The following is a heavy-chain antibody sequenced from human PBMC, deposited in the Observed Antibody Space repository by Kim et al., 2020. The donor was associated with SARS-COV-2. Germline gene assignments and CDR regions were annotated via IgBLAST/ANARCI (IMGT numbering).Heavy chain of an antibody. Sequence: GGSLRLSCAASGFTFRSYAMSWARQAPGKGLEWVSAISGSGGSTYYADSVKGRFTISRDNSKNTLYLQMNSLRAEDTAVYYCAKREYYYYGMDVWGQGTTVTVSS. J-gene: IGHJ6*02. CDR3: AKREYYYYGMDV. V-gene: IGHV3-23*01. CDR1: GFTFRSYA. CDR2: ISGSGGST.